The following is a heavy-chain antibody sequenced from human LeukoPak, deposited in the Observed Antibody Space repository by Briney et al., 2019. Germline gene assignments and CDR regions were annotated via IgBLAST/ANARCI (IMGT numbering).Heavy chain of an antibody. Sequence: GGSLRLSCAASGFTFSSYTMNWVRQAPGKGLEWVSSIISSHGNMYYADSVKGRFTISRDNAKNSLYLQMNSLRAEDTAVYYCAREERDGYNYYWYFDLWGRGTLVTVSS. CDR2: IISSHGNM. CDR3: AREERDGYNYYWYFDL. D-gene: IGHD5-24*01. J-gene: IGHJ2*01. V-gene: IGHV3-21*01. CDR1: GFTFSSYT.